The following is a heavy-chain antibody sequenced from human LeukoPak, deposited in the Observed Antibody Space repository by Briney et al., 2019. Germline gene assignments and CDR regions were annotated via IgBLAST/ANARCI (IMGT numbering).Heavy chain of an antibody. D-gene: IGHD3-3*01. CDR3: AKEPLNYYDFWSGLDY. J-gene: IGHJ4*02. V-gene: IGHV3-23*01. CDR2: ISGSGGST. CDR1: GFTFSSYA. Sequence: GGSLRLSCAASGFTFSSYAMSWVRQAPGKGLEWVSAISGSGGSTYYPDSVKGRFTISRDNSKNTLYLQMNSLRAEDTAVYYCAKEPLNYYDFWSGLDYWGQGTLVTVSS.